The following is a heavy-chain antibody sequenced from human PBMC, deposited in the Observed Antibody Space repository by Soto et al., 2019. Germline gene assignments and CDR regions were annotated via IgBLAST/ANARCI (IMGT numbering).Heavy chain of an antibody. J-gene: IGHJ6*02. CDR2: INPSGGST. CDR3: AREGGSGSYSSCYYYGMDV. Sequence: ASVKVSCKASGYTFTSYYMHWVRQAPGQGLEWMGIINPSGGSTSYAQKFQGRVTMTRDTSTSTVYMELSSLRSEDTAVYYCAREGGSGSYSSCYYYGMDVWGQGTTVTVSS. CDR1: GYTFTSYY. V-gene: IGHV1-46*01. D-gene: IGHD3-10*01.